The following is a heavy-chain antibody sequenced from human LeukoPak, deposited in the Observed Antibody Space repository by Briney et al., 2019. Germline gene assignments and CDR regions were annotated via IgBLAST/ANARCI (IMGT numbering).Heavy chain of an antibody. D-gene: IGHD3-10*01. V-gene: IGHV3-15*01. CDR2: IKSKTDGGTT. CDR3: TSLLWFGESYYFGY. Sequence: AGGSLRLSCAASGFTFSNAWMSWVRQAPGKGLEWVGRIKSKTDGGTTDYAAPVKGRFTISRDDSKNTLYLQMNSLKTEDTAVYYCTSLLWFGESYYFGYWGQGTLVTVSS. J-gene: IGHJ4*02. CDR1: GFTFSNAW.